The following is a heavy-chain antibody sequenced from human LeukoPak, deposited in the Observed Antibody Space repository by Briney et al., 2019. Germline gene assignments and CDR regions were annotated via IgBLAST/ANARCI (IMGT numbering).Heavy chain of an antibody. J-gene: IGHJ2*01. CDR2: IAVGGNT. CDR3: AREANSGQFWYLDL. CDR1: GFSFSGRD. Sequence: PGESLRLSCAASGFSFSGRDMHWVRQAAGKGLEWVSAIAVGGNTYYSDSVKGRFTISRENAKNSVYLQMNSLGAGDTAVYYCAREANSGQFWYLDLWGRGTLVTVSS. V-gene: IGHV3-13*01. D-gene: IGHD6-19*01.